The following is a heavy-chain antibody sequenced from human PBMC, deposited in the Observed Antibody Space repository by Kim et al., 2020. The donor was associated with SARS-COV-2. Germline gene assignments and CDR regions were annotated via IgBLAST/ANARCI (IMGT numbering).Heavy chain of an antibody. CDR2: ISWNSGSI. V-gene: IGHV3-9*01. J-gene: IGHJ6*02. Sequence: GGSLRLSCAASGFTFDDYAMHWVRQAPGKGLEWVSGISWNSGSIGYADSVKGRFTISRDNAKNSLYLQMNSLRAEDTALYYCAKAMGRSGWGNGMDVWGQGTTVTVSS. CDR1: GFTFDDYA. CDR3: AKAMGRSGWGNGMDV. D-gene: IGHD6-19*01.